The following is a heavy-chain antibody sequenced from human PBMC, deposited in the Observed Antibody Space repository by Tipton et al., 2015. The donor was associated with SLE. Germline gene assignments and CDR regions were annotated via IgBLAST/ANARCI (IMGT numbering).Heavy chain of an antibody. CDR2: ISYDGSNK. D-gene: IGHD6-6*01. J-gene: IGHJ6*04. Sequence: SLRLSCAASGFTFSSYAMHWVRQAPGKGLEWVAVISYDGSNKYYTDSAKGRFTISRDNSKNTLYLQMNSLRGDDTGVYYCATPGGRIAARRGLFHLDVWGKGTTVIVSS. CDR1: GFTFSSYA. V-gene: IGHV3-30*04. CDR3: ATPGGRIAARRGLFHLDV.